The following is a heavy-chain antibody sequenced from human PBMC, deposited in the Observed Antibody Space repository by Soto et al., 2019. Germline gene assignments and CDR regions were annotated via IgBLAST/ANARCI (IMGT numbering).Heavy chain of an antibody. CDR2: IYYSGST. Sequence: QVQLQESGPGLVKPSGTLSLTCAVSGGSISSSNWWSWVRQPPGKGLEWIGEIYYSGSTNYNPSLKRRVTFSVDKAKNHFSLTLSSVTAADTAVYYCAGVSYYDSSGYPPPFDYWGQGTLVTVSS. D-gene: IGHD3-22*01. CDR1: GGSISSSNW. V-gene: IGHV4-4*02. CDR3: AGVSYYDSSGYPPPFDY. J-gene: IGHJ4*02.